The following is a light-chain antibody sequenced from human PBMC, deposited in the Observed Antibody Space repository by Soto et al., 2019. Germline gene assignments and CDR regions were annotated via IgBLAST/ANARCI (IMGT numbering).Light chain of an antibody. Sequence: ENVLTQSPVTLSLSPGERASLSCRASQSIKNNYLAWYQQKFGQAPRLVIYGASNRATDTPERFSGSGSGTDFTLTISRLEPEDFAVYYCQQYGSPVRTFGQGTKVDIK. CDR3: QQYGSPVRT. V-gene: IGKV3-20*01. CDR2: GAS. J-gene: IGKJ1*01. CDR1: QSIKNNY.